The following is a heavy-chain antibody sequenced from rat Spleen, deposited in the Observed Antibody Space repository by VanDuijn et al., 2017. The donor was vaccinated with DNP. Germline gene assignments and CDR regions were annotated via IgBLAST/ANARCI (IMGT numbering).Heavy chain of an antibody. CDR2: INKDSSRI. D-gene: IGHD1-11*01. V-gene: IGHV4-2*01. J-gene: IGHJ2*01. Sequence: EVQLVESGGGLVQPGNSLKLSCTASGFIFFDYWMGWVRQAPGKGLEWIGEINKDSSRINYNTSLRDKFIISRDNAQNTLYLQMNKLGSEDTATYYCAKGTNDGEYSDYFDYWGRGVTVTVSS. CDR1: GFIFFDYW. CDR3: AKGTNDGEYSDYFDY.